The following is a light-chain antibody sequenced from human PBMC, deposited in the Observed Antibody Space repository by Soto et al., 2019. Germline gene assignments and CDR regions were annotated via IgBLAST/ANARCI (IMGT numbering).Light chain of an antibody. J-gene: IGKJ4*01. Sequence: EIELTQSPATLSLSPGERATLSCRASQNVYEYVAWYQQKLGQAPRLLIYDASNRATGIPARFSGSGSGTDFNLTISSLEPEDFAVYYCQQRAKWVTFGRGTKVEIK. CDR1: QNVYEY. CDR2: DAS. V-gene: IGKV3-11*01. CDR3: QQRAKWVT.